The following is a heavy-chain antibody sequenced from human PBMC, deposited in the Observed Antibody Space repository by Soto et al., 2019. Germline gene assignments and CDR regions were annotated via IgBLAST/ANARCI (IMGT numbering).Heavy chain of an antibody. CDR3: SREGKGLLLFGEW. CDR2: INPNSGGT. D-gene: IGHD3-10*01. Sequence: QVQLVQSGAEVKKPGASVKVSCKASGYTFTGYYMHWVRQAPGQGLEWMGWINPNSGGTNYAQKFQIRVTMTRDTSITTTYMELSRLRSNDTPVYYCSREGKGLLLFGEWGGQGTLVTVSS. J-gene: IGHJ4*02. V-gene: IGHV1-2*02. CDR1: GYTFTGYY.